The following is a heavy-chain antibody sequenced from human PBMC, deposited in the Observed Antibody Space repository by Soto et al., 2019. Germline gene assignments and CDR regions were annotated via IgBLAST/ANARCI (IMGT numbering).Heavy chain of an antibody. CDR3: ARELDMAVPAAIVVDYYYGMDV. CDR1: GYSFTSYW. D-gene: IGHD2-2*02. CDR2: IYPGDSDT. Sequence: GESLKISCTGSGYSFTSYWIGWVRQMPGKGLEWMGIIYPGDSDTRYSPSFQGQVTISADKSISTAYLQWSGLKASDAAMYYCARELDMAVPAAIVVDYYYGMDVWGQGTTVTVSS. V-gene: IGHV5-51*01. J-gene: IGHJ6*02.